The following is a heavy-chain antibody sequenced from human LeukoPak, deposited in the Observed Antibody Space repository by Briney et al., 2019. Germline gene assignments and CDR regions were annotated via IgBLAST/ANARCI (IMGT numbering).Heavy chain of an antibody. Sequence: SETLSLTCTVSGGSINNSSYYWGWIRQPPGKGLEWIGSIYYSGSTYYNPSLKSRVTISVDTSKSQFSLKLSSVTAADTAVYYCARGAPLVGATIFDYWGQGTLVTVSS. D-gene: IGHD1-26*01. J-gene: IGHJ4*02. CDR3: ARGAPLVGATIFDY. CDR1: GGSINNSSYY. V-gene: IGHV4-39*07. CDR2: IYYSGST.